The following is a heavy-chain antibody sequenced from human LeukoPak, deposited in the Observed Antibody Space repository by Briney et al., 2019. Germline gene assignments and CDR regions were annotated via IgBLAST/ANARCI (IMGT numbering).Heavy chain of an antibody. J-gene: IGHJ4*02. V-gene: IGHV3-23*01. CDR2: ISGSGSTT. CDR1: GFTFSSYA. D-gene: IGHD6-6*01. CDR3: AKKGSAGIAARGSDY. Sequence: GGSLRLSCAASGFTFSSYAMSWVRQAPGKGLEWVSSISGSGSTTYYADSVQGRFTISRDNSKNTLYLQMNTLRVEDTAVYYCAKKGSAGIAARGSDYWGQGTLVTVSS.